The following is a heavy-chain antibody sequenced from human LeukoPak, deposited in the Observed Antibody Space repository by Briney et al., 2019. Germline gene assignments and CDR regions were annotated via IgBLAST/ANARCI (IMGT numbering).Heavy chain of an antibody. CDR3: ARDGLSNFDY. CDR1: GGSISSGSYY. D-gene: IGHD2/OR15-2a*01. J-gene: IGHJ4*02. CDR2: IYTSGST. Sequence: SQTLSLTCTVSGGSISSGSYYWSWVRQPAGRGLEWIGRIYTSGSTNYNPSLKCRVTISVDTSKNQFSLKLSSVTAADTAVYYCARDGLSNFDYWGQGILVTVSS. V-gene: IGHV4-61*02.